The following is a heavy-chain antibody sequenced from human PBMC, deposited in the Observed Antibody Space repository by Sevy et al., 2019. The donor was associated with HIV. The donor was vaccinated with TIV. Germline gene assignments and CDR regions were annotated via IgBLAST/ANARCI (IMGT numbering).Heavy chain of an antibody. D-gene: IGHD3-22*01. CDR1: RFTLRSNA. V-gene: IGHV3-23*01. CDR2: ISGSGVST. Sequence: GGSLRLSCAASRFTLRSNAMSWVRQAPGKGLEWVSAISGSGVSTYYADSVKGRFTISRDNSKNTLYLQMNSLRAEDTAVYYCAKDDRYDSSGYFDYWGQGILVTVSS. CDR3: AKDDRYDSSGYFDY. J-gene: IGHJ4*02.